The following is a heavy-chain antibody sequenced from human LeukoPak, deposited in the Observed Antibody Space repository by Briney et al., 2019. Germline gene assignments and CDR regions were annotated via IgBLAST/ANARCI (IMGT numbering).Heavy chain of an antibody. CDR2: ISGSGGMI. V-gene: IGHV3-23*01. J-gene: IGHJ4*02. CDR1: GFTFSSYA. CDR3: AKDMNHEQQLSDY. D-gene: IGHD6-13*01. Sequence: TGGSLRLSCAASGFTFSSYAMSWVRQAPGKGLEWVSGISGSGGMIYYADSVKGRFTISRDNAKNSLYLQMNSLRAEDTALYYCAKDMNHEQQLSDYWGQGTLVTVSS.